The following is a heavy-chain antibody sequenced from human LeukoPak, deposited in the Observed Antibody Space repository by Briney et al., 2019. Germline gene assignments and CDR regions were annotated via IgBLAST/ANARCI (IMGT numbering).Heavy chain of an antibody. CDR1: GLTFSGYG. D-gene: IGHD3-22*01. Sequence: PGRSLRLSCAASGLTFSGYGTNSVSHAPGKWREWVSYIRRGGTIIYYADCVKGRFTISRDKANNSLYLQMNRLRSEDMGVYTSVRDGRVEYYDSGGSSFFDYWGQGTLVTVSS. J-gene: IGHJ4*02. CDR2: IRRGGTII. V-gene: IGHV3-48*03. CDR3: VRDGRVEYYDSGGSSFFDY.